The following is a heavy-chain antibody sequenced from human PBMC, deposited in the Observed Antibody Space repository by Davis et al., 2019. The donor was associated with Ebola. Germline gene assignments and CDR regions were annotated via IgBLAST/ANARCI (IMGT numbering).Heavy chain of an antibody. D-gene: IGHD3-10*01. Sequence: KVSCKGSGYSFISYWIGWVRQMPGKGLEWMGIIYPGDSDTRYSPSFQGQITISVDKSISTAFLQWSSLKASDTAIYYCAINFASGTYYNAAGYWGQGTLVTVSS. CDR3: AINFASGTYYNAAGY. CDR2: IYPGDSDT. J-gene: IGHJ4*02. V-gene: IGHV5-51*01. CDR1: GYSFISYW.